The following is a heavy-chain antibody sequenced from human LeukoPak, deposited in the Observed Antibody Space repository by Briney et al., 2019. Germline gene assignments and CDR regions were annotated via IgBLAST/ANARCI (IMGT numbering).Heavy chain of an antibody. Sequence: PSETLSLTCTVSGGSINSYYWSWIRQPPGKGLEWIGSIYHSGSTYYNPSLKSRVTISVDTSKNQFSLKLSSVTAADTAVYYCARENNWNDYFDYWGQGTLVTVSS. V-gene: IGHV4-38-2*02. CDR3: ARENNWNDYFDY. CDR1: GGSINSYY. D-gene: IGHD1-20*01. CDR2: IYHSGST. J-gene: IGHJ4*02.